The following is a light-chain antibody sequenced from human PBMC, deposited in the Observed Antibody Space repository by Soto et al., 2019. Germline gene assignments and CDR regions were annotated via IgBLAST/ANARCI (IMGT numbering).Light chain of an antibody. V-gene: IGKV1-5*01. Sequence: GDRVTINCRASQSISSWLAWYQQKPGKAPKLLIYDASSLESGVPSRFSGSGSGTDFTLTISRLEPEGFAVYYCQQYGSSPGTFGQGTKVDI. CDR1: QSISSW. CDR2: DAS. J-gene: IGKJ1*01. CDR3: QQYGSSPGT.